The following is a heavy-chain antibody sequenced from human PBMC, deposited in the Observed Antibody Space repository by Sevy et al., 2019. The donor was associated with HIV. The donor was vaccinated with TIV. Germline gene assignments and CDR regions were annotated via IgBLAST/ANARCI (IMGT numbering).Heavy chain of an antibody. CDR3: AKDFDMVRGGSYAF. CDR1: GVTFSSSG. J-gene: IGHJ4*02. Sequence: GGSLRLSCAASGVTFSSSGMHWVRQAPGKGLEWVAVISNDGSNKYYVDSVKGRFTISRDNSKNTLNLQMNSLRPEDTAVYYCAKDFDMVRGGSYAFWGQGTLVTVSS. CDR2: ISNDGSNK. V-gene: IGHV3-30*18. D-gene: IGHD3-10*01.